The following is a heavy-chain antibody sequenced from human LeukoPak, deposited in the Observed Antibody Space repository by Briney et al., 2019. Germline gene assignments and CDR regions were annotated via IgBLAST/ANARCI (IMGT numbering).Heavy chain of an antibody. CDR1: GYSFTSYW. Sequence: GESLKISCKASGYSFTSYWIGWVRQMPGKGLEWMGIIYPGDSDTRYSPSFQGQVTISADKSISTAYLQWSSLKASDTAMYYCARREYYYDSSGYYFDYWGQGTLVTVSS. D-gene: IGHD3-22*01. V-gene: IGHV5-51*01. CDR3: ARREYYYDSSGYYFDY. J-gene: IGHJ4*02. CDR2: IYPGDSDT.